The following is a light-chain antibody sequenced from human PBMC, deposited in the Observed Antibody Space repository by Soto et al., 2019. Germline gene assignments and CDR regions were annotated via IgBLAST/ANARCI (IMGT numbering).Light chain of an antibody. V-gene: IGLV2-14*01. CDR1: SSDVGGYNF. J-gene: IGLJ3*02. CDR2: EVS. Sequence: QSALTQPASVSGSPGQSITISCTGTSSDVGGYNFVSWFQQHPGKAPKLMIYEVSNRPSGVSNRFSGSKSGNTASLTISGLQAEDVADYYCSSDTSSNSVVFGGGTQLTVL. CDR3: SSDTSSNSVV.